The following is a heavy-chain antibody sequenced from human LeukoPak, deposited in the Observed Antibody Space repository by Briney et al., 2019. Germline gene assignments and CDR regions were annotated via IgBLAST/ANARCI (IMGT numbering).Heavy chain of an antibody. Sequence: PSGTLSLTCTVSGGSISSYYWSWIRQPPGKGLEWIGYIYYSGSTNYNPSLKSRVTISVDTSKNQFSLKLSSVTAADTAVYYCARGYSSGWYAYWGQGTLVAVSS. D-gene: IGHD6-19*01. J-gene: IGHJ4*02. CDR3: ARGYSSGWYAY. CDR1: GGSISSYY. CDR2: IYYSGST. V-gene: IGHV4-59*01.